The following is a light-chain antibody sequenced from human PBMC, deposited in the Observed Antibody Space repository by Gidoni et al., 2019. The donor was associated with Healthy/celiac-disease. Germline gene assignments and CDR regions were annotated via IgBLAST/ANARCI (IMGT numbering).Light chain of an antibody. CDR1: QSVSSSY. J-gene: IGKJ4*01. Sequence: EIVLTQSPGTLSLSPGERATLSCRASQSVSSSYLAWYQQNPGQAPRLLIYGASSRATGIPDRFSGSGSGTDFTLTISRLEPEDFAVYYCQQYGSSPSTFXGXTKVEIK. V-gene: IGKV3-20*01. CDR2: GAS. CDR3: QQYGSSPST.